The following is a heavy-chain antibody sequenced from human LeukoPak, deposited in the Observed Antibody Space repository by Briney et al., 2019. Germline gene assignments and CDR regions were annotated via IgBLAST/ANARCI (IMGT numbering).Heavy chain of an antibody. Sequence: GGSLRLSCAASGFTFSSYAMSWVRQAPGKGLEWVSGINWNGGSTGYADSVKGRFTISRDNAKNSLYLQMNSLRAEDTALYYCASAGLTYGSGSYFVYWGQGTLVTVYS. CDR2: INWNGGST. V-gene: IGHV3-20*04. J-gene: IGHJ4*02. CDR1: GFTFSSYA. CDR3: ASAGLTYGSGSYFVY. D-gene: IGHD3-10*01.